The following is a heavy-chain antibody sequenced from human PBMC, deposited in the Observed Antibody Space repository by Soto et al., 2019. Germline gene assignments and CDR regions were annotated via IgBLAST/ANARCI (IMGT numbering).Heavy chain of an antibody. J-gene: IGHJ4*02. Sequence: QVQLVESGGGVVQPGRSLRLSCAAPGFTFSSYGMHWVRQAPGKGLEWVAVISSDGSDKYYGDSVKGRFTISRDKSKSILYLQMNTLRVEDTAVYYCARAPTSSWYGPPSVWGQGTLVTFSS. V-gene: IGHV3-33*01. CDR2: ISSDGSDK. D-gene: IGHD6-13*01. CDR1: GFTFSSYG. CDR3: ARAPTSSWYGPPSV.